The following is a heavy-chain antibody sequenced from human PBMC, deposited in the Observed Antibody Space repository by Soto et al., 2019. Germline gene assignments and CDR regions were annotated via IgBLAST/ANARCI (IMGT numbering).Heavy chain of an antibody. J-gene: IGHJ6*02. CDR3: ASPYSSSFYYYGLDV. V-gene: IGHV1-69*01. Sequence: KXPGSSVKVSCKASGGTFSSYAISWVRQAPGQGLEWMGGXIPIFGTANYAQKFQGRVTITADESTSTASMELSSLRSEDTAVYYCASPYSSSFYYYGLDVWGQGTTVTVSS. D-gene: IGHD6-6*01. CDR2: XIPIFGTA. CDR1: GGTFSSYA.